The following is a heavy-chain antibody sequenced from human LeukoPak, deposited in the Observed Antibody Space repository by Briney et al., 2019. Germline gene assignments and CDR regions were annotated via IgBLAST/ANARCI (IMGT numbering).Heavy chain of an antibody. V-gene: IGHV4-59*01. J-gene: IGHJ3*01. CDR3: ARVRLGSSPPVS. D-gene: IGHD6-6*01. Sequence: SETRSLTCTVSGGSISNYYWNWIRQPPGKGLEWIGFIYSSGTTNYNPSLKSRLSFSIDTSKNQFSLKLSSVTAADTAVYYCARVRLGSSPPVSWGQGTMVTVSS. CDR1: GGSISNYY. CDR2: IYSSGTT.